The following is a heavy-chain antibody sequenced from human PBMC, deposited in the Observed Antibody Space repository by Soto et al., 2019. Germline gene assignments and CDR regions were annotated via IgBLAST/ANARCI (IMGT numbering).Heavy chain of an antibody. CDR1: GGSISGYF. CDR2: MSYTGNT. V-gene: IGHV4-59*01. J-gene: IGHJ4*02. D-gene: IGHD3-10*01. CDR3: ARAATTIVSLVQ. Sequence: PSETLSLTCTVSGGSISGYFWNWIRQPPGKGLEWIGYMSYTGNTNYNPSLTSRVSISVDTSKNQFSLNLNSVTAADTAVYYCARAATTIVSLVQWRQGTLVTVSS.